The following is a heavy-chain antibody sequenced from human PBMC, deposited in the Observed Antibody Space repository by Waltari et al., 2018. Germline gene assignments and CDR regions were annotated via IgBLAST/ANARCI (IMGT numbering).Heavy chain of an antibody. J-gene: IGHJ3*02. Sequence: QVQLVQSGAEVKKPGASVKVSCKASGYTFTSYYMHWVRQAPGQGLEWMGIINPSGGSPSYEQKFQGRVTMTRDTSTSTVYMELSSLRSEDTAVYYCARDRSYYYGSGSFGAFDIWGQGTMVTVSS. CDR1: GYTFTSYY. CDR2: INPSGGSP. CDR3: ARDRSYYYGSGSFGAFDI. D-gene: IGHD3-10*01. V-gene: IGHV1-46*01.